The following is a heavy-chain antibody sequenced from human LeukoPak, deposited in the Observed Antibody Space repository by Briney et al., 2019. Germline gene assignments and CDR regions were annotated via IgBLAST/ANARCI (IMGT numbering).Heavy chain of an antibody. V-gene: IGHV4-4*07. D-gene: IGHD6-19*01. Sequence: PSETLSLTCTVSGGSISSYYWSWIRQPAGKGLEWIGRIYACGSTNYNPSLKSRVTMSVDTSKDQFSLKLSSVTAADTAVYYCASPYDSGWSFVYWGQGTLVTVSS. J-gene: IGHJ4*02. CDR1: GGSISSYY. CDR2: IYACGST. CDR3: ASPYDSGWSFVY.